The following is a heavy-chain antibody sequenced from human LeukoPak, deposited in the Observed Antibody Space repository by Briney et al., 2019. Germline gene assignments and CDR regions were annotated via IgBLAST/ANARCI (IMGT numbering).Heavy chain of an antibody. CDR2: INHSGST. Sequence: PSETLSLTCTVSGGSVRSYYWSWIRQPPGKGLEWIGEINHSGSTNYNPSLKSRVTISVDTSKNQFSLKLSSVTAADTAVYYCARAPLDRRYFDYWGQGTLVTVSS. J-gene: IGHJ4*02. CDR3: ARAPLDRRYFDY. V-gene: IGHV4-34*01. CDR1: GGSVRSYY.